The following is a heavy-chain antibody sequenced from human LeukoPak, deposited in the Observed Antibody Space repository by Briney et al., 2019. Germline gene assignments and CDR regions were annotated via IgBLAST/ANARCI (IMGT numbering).Heavy chain of an antibody. D-gene: IGHD2-2*01. V-gene: IGHV3-21*01. CDR2: ISSSSSYI. J-gene: IGHJ4*02. Sequence: GGSLRLSCAASGFTFSSYSMNWVRQAPGKGLEWVSSISSSSSYIYYADSVKGRFTISRDNAKNSLYLQMNSLGAEDTAVYYCAGPMGPAAMFGFDYWGQGTLVTVSS. CDR1: GFTFSSYS. CDR3: AGPMGPAAMFGFDY.